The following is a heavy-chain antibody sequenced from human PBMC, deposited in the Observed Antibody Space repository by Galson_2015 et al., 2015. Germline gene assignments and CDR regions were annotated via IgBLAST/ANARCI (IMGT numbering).Heavy chain of an antibody. D-gene: IGHD6-13*01. Sequence: SLRLSCAASGFTFSSYGMHWVRQAPGKGLEWVAVIWYDGSNKYYTDSVKGRFTISRDNSKKTPYLQMNSLRAEDTAVYYCARDESMSAAGTDYWGQGTLVTVSS. J-gene: IGHJ4*02. CDR2: IWYDGSNK. CDR1: GFTFSSYG. CDR3: ARDESMSAAGTDY. V-gene: IGHV3-33*01.